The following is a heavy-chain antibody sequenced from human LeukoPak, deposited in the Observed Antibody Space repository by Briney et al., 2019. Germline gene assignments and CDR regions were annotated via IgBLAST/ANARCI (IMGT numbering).Heavy chain of an antibody. Sequence: SETLSLTCAVYGGSFSGYYWSWIRQPPGKGLEWIGEINHSGSTNYNPSLKSRVTISVDTSKNQFSLKLSSVTAADTAVYYCATSRYSSSWSGGIDYWGQGTLVTVSS. J-gene: IGHJ4*02. CDR2: INHSGST. CDR3: ATSRYSSSWSGGIDY. D-gene: IGHD6-13*01. CDR1: GGSFSGYY. V-gene: IGHV4-34*01.